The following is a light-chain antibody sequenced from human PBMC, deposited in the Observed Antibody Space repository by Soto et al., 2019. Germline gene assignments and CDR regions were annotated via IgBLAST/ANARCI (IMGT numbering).Light chain of an antibody. CDR3: QQCGSAPWT. CDR2: AAS. CDR1: QSVSSYY. V-gene: IGKV3-20*01. Sequence: EIVLSQSQGTLSFSPGERATLSSRASQSVSSYYLAWYQQKPGQAPRLLIYAASSRATGIPDRFSGGGSGTDFTLTISRLEPEDFAAYYCQQCGSAPWTFGQGTKV. J-gene: IGKJ1*01.